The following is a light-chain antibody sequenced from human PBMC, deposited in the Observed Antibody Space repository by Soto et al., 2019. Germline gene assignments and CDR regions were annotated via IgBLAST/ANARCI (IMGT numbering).Light chain of an antibody. Sequence: QSVLTQPASVSGSPGQSITISCTGTSSDVGGYNYVSWYQQHPGKAHKLMNYDDSNRPSGVSNRFSGSKSGNTASLTISGLQAEDEADYYCSSYTSSSTLFGTGTKVTVL. CDR2: DDS. J-gene: IGLJ1*01. V-gene: IGLV2-14*01. CDR3: SSYTSSSTL. CDR1: SSDVGGYNY.